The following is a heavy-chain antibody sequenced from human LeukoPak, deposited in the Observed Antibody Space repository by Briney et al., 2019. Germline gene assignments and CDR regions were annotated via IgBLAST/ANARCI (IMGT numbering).Heavy chain of an antibody. Sequence: YYADSVKGRFTISRDNSKNTLYLQMNSLRAEDTAVYYCAREPQWDRYFDYWGQGTLVTVSS. V-gene: IGHV3-66*01. CDR3: AREPQWDRYFDY. D-gene: IGHD1-26*01. J-gene: IGHJ4*02.